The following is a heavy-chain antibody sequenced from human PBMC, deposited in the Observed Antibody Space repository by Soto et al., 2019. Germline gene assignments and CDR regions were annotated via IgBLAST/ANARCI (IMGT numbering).Heavy chain of an antibody. CDR3: ARGIRDYDFWSGPPAGMDV. J-gene: IGHJ6*02. V-gene: IGHV4-31*03. Sequence: SGTLPLTCTVSGGSIGSGGYYWSWIRQHPRKGLQWFGYIYYSGSTYYNPSLKSRVTISVDTSKNQFSLKLSSVTAADTAVYYCARGIRDYDFWSGPPAGMDVWGQGTTVTVSS. CDR2: IYYSGST. CDR1: GGSIGSGGYY. D-gene: IGHD3-3*01.